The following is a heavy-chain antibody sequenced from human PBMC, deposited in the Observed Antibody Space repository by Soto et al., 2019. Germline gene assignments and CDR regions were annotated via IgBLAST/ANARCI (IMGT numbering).Heavy chain of an antibody. CDR1: GYTFSSYD. D-gene: IGHD3-22*01. CDR2: MNPNSGNT. J-gene: IGHJ4*02. CDR3: AAVYYDSSGYFGFDY. V-gene: IGHV1-8*01. Sequence: ASVKVSCKASGYTFSSYDINWVRRATGQGLEWMGWMNPNSGNTGYAQKFQGRVTMTRNTSISTAYMELSSLRSEDTAVYYCAAVYYDSSGYFGFDYWGQGTLVTVSS.